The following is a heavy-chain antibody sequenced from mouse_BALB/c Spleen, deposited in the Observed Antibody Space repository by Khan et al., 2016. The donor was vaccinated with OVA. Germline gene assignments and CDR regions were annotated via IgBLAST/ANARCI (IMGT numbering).Heavy chain of an antibody. CDR3: ARSTN. V-gene: IGHV5-6-3*01. J-gene: IGHJ2*01. CDR1: RFTISSYG. Sequence: EMQLQESGGDIVQPGESVKLSCAASRFTISSYGMSSVRQTPDKRLALVATIDSNGGSTYYPDSVKGRFTFSGDNAKNDLYMQMRSLKSEDTAMYYWARSTNWGQGTTLTVSS. CDR2: IDSNGGST.